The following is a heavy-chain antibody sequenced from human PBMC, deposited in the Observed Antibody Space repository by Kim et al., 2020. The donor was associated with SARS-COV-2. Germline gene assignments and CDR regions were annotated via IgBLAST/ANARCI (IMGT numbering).Heavy chain of an antibody. Sequence: ASVKVSCKASGYRFTDFYIHWVRQAPGQGLEWMGRINPNTGGTKFAQKFQGRITMTRDTSISTAHMELSSLRSDDTAVYYCAPYSTSSNLEHWGRGTRVT. D-gene: IGHD6-6*01. V-gene: IGHV1-2*06. CDR3: APYSTSSNLEH. CDR1: GYRFTDFY. CDR2: INPNTGGT. J-gene: IGHJ1*01.